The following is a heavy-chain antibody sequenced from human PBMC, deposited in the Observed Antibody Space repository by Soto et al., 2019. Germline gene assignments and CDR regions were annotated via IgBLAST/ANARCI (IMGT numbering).Heavy chain of an antibody. D-gene: IGHD1-26*01. Sequence: QVQLVQSGAEVKKPGSSVKVSCKASGGTFSTYVISWVRQAPGQGLEWMVGIIPVFATTNYAQKFQGRVTSTADESKITGYMELNSLRSEDTAVYYCARGRIAGAATDFYYYGMDVWGQGTSVTVSS. V-gene: IGHV1-69*12. CDR2: IIPVFATT. CDR1: GGTFSTYV. CDR3: ARGRIAGAATDFYYYGMDV. J-gene: IGHJ6*02.